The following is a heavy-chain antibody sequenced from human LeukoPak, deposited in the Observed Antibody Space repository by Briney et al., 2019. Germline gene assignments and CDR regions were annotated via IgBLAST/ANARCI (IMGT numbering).Heavy chain of an antibody. Sequence: GESLNISCKGSGYSFTSYWISWVRQIPGKGLELMGRIDPSDSYTNYSPSFQGHVTISADNSISTSYLQWSSLNASDTAMYYCARQERYCSSTSCYVVYYYFDYWGQGTLVTVSS. CDR3: ARQERYCSSTSCYVVYYYFDY. CDR1: GYSFTSYW. V-gene: IGHV5-10-1*01. D-gene: IGHD2-2*01. CDR2: IDPSDSYT. J-gene: IGHJ4*02.